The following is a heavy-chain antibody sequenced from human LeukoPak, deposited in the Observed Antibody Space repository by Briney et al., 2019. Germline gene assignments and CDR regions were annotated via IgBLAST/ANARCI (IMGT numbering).Heavy chain of an antibody. CDR2: IKQDGSEK. V-gene: IGHV3-7*01. Sequence: GRSLRLSWAASGFTFSSYWMTWVRQAPGKGLEWVANIKQDGSEKYYVDSVEGRFTISRDNATNTLYLQMNSLRAEDTAVYYCARDLFGDYYGSGSYYIDAFDVWGQGTMVTVFS. CDR3: ARDLFGDYYGSGSYYIDAFDV. D-gene: IGHD3-10*01. CDR1: GFTFSSYW. J-gene: IGHJ3*01.